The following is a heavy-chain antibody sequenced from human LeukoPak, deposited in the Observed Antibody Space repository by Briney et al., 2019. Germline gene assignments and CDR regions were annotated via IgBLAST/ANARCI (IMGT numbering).Heavy chain of an antibody. CDR1: GFTFSSYS. Sequence: GGSLRLSCAASGFTFSSYSMNWVRQAPGKGLEWVSSISSSSSYIYYADSVKGRFTISRDNAKNSLYLQMNSLRAEDTAVYYCARDPLKDIVVVVAAGDWFDPWGQGTLVTVSS. D-gene: IGHD2-15*01. CDR3: ARDPLKDIVVVVAAGDWFDP. J-gene: IGHJ5*02. V-gene: IGHV3-21*01. CDR2: ISSSSSYI.